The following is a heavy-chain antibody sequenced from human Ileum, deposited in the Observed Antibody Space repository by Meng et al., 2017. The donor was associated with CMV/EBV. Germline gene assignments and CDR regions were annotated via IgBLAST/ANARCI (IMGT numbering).Heavy chain of an antibody. D-gene: IGHD2-2*01. CDR2: IYNSGST. V-gene: IGHV4-4*07. J-gene: IGHJ4*02. CDR1: GDSIRSYY. Sequence: VQLQESGPGLVKPSETLSLTCTVAGDSIRSYYWSWIRQPAGKGLEWIGRIYNSGSTNYNLSLKSRVTMSVDTSKNQFSLKLTSVTAADTAIYYCAREMSSCSNSIRYGVDSWGQGTLVTVSS. CDR3: AREMSSCSNSIRYGVDS.